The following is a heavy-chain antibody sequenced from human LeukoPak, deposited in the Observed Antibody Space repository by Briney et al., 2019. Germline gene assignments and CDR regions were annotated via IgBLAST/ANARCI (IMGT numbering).Heavy chain of an antibody. CDR1: GDPISSGYY. J-gene: IGHJ6*03. Sequence: SETLSLTCTVSGDPISSGYYWGWIRQPPGKGLEWIGSIYHSGSTYYNPSLKSRVTISVDTSKNQFSLKLSSVTAADTAVYYCARTVLRFLEWLPPRPYYYYMDVWGKGTTVTVSS. CDR2: IYHSGST. CDR3: ARTVLRFLEWLPPRPYYYYMDV. V-gene: IGHV4-38-2*02. D-gene: IGHD3-3*01.